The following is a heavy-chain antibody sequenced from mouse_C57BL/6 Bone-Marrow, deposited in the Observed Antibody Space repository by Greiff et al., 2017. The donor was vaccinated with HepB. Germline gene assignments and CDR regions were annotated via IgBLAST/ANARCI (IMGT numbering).Heavy chain of an antibody. Sequence: QVQLQQSGAELVRPGTSVKMSCKASGYTFTNYWIGWATQRPGHGLEWIGDIYPGGGDTNYNEKFKGKATLTADKSSSTAYLQLNKLTSEDSAVYYCARSPINTTVVAPRFDVWGTGTTVTVSS. CDR1: GYTFTNYW. D-gene: IGHD1-1*01. CDR3: ARSPINTTVVAPRFDV. V-gene: IGHV1-63*01. CDR2: IYPGGGDT. J-gene: IGHJ1*03.